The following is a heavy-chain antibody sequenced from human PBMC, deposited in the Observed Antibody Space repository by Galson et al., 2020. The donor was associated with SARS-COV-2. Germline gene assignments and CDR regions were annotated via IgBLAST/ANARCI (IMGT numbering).Heavy chain of an antibody. CDR1: GFAVTDNY. CDR2: LYTTGWL. Sequence: TGGSLRLSCAAFGFAVTDNYVTWVRQAPGKGLQWVSVLYTTGWLSYADSVEGRFTISRDNSKNTVFLKMKSLRVEDTAVYYCTRGGGNSYDRAFDSWGQGTLVTVS. D-gene: IGHD2-21*02. CDR3: TRGGGNSYDRAFDS. J-gene: IGHJ3*01. V-gene: IGHV3-66*01.